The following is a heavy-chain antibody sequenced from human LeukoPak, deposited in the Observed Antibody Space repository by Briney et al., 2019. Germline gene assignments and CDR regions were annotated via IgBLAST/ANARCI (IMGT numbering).Heavy chain of an antibody. V-gene: IGHV3-74*01. Sequence: AGSLRLSCAASGFTFNTYWMHWVRQAPGKGLVWVSRIKSDGSPIYADSVKGRFTISRDNAKTSLYLQMNNLRVDDTAVHYCARDLGPHRSSPNAGAFDIWGRGTMVTVSS. J-gene: IGHJ3*02. CDR2: IKSDGSP. D-gene: IGHD6-6*01. CDR3: ARDLGPHRSSPNAGAFDI. CDR1: GFTFNTYW.